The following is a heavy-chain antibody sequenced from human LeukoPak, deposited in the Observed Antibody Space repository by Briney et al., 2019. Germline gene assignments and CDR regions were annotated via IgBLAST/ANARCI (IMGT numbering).Heavy chain of an antibody. D-gene: IGHD2-15*01. J-gene: IGHJ6*03. CDR2: ISSLSGTI. CDR3: ARVRAKRCSGGSCYHSYYYMDV. V-gene: IGHV3-48*01. CDR1: GFTFSTYS. Sequence: GGSLRLSCAASGFTFSTYSMNWVRQAPGKGLEWVSYISSLSGTIYYADSVKGRFTISRDNAKNSLYLQMNSLRAEDTAVYYCARVRAKRCSGGSCYHSYYYMDVWGKGTTVTVSS.